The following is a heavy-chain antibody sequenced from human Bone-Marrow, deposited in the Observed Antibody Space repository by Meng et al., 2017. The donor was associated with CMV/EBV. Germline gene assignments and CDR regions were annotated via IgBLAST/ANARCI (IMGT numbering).Heavy chain of an antibody. CDR2: ISSSSSYI. CDR3: ARALGGYSSGFHLNDDAFDI. D-gene: IGHD6-19*01. V-gene: IGHV3-21*01. J-gene: IGHJ3*02. CDR1: GFTFSSYS. Sequence: GGSLRPSCAASGFTFSSYSMNWVRQAPGKGLEWVSSISSSSSYIYYADSVKGRFTISRDNAKNSLYLQMNSLRAEDTAVYYCARALGGYSSGFHLNDDAFDIWGQGTMVPVSS.